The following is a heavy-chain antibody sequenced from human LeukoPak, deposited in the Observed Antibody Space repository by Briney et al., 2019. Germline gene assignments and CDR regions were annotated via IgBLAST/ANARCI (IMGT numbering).Heavy chain of an antibody. J-gene: IGHJ5*02. Sequence: SETLSLTCTVSGYSISSTYYWGWIQQSPGKGLEWIGSIYHNGNTYYNPSLKSRVTISVDTSKNQFSLKLTSVTAADTAVYYCATSTGRSVDWDACFDPWGQGTLVTVSS. CDR2: IYHNGNT. CDR3: ATSTGRSVDWDACFDP. CDR1: GYSISSTYY. V-gene: IGHV4-38-2*02. D-gene: IGHD2-21*01.